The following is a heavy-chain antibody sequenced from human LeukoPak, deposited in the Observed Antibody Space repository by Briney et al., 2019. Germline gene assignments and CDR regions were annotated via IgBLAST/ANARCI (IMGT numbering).Heavy chain of an antibody. V-gene: IGHV4-59*01. CDR2: IYYSGST. CDR1: GGSISSYY. Sequence: SETLSLTCTVSGGSISSYYWSWIRQPPGKGLEWIGYIYYSGSTNYNPSLKSRVTISVDTSKNQFSLKLSSVAAADTAVYYCARSRYDSSGWYYYYYMDVWGKGTTVTISS. CDR3: ARSRYDSSGWYYYYYMDV. D-gene: IGHD6-19*01. J-gene: IGHJ6*03.